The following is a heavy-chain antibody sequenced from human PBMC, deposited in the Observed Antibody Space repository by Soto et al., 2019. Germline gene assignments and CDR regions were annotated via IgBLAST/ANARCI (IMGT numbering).Heavy chain of an antibody. V-gene: IGHV3-33*06. CDR3: AKDVDFSAGDPSRTFDS. Sequence: QVQLEESGGGVVQPGRSLRLSCAASGFTFSNYGMHWVRQGPGKGLEWVAAIWFAGSTTYYRDSVKGRFTISRDNSKNTLDLPMNSLRVDATAVYHCAKDVDFSAGDPSRTFDSWGQGTLVNVAS. CDR1: GFTFSNYG. D-gene: IGHD3-3*01. J-gene: IGHJ4*02. CDR2: IWFAGSTT.